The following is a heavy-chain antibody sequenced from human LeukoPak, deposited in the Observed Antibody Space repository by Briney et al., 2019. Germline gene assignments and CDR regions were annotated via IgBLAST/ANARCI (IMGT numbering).Heavy chain of an antibody. Sequence: SQTLSLTRTVSGGSISSGGYYWIWIRQPPGKGLEWIGYIYHSGSTYYNPSLKSRVTISVDTSKNQFSLKLSSVTAADTAVYYCARLSSSWYYFDYWGQGTLVTVSS. V-gene: IGHV4-30-2*02. CDR3: ARLSSSWYYFDY. CDR1: GGSISSGGYY. CDR2: IYHSGST. D-gene: IGHD6-13*01. J-gene: IGHJ4*02.